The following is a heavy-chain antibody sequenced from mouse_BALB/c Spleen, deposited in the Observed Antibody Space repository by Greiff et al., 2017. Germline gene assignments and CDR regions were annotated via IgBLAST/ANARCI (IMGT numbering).Heavy chain of an antibody. CDR1: GYSITSDYA. V-gene: IGHV3-2*02. J-gene: IGHJ4*01. CDR2: ISYSGST. CDR3: AREGSIYYDYDNYAMDY. Sequence: EVKLQESGPGLVKPSQSLSLTCTVTGYSITSDYAWNWIRQFPGNKLEWMGYISYSGSTSYNPSLKSRISITRDTSKNQFFLQLNSVTTEDTATYYCAREGSIYYDYDNYAMDYWGQGTSVTVSS. D-gene: IGHD2-4*01.